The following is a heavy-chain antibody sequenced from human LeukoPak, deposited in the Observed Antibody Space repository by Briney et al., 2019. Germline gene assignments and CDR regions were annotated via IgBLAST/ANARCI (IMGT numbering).Heavy chain of an antibody. Sequence: ASVKVSCKASGYTFTSYAIHWVRQAPGQRLEWMGWISAGNGNTKYSQNFQGRVTFISNTSATTAFMELSSLRSEGAAVYYCARDSGSGSNDYWGQGTLVTVSS. J-gene: IGHJ4*02. V-gene: IGHV1-3*01. D-gene: IGHD1-26*01. CDR3: ARDSGSGSNDY. CDR1: GYTFTSYA. CDR2: ISAGNGNT.